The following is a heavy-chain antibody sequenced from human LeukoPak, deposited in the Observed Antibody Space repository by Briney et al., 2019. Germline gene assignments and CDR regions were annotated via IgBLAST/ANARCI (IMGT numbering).Heavy chain of an antibody. J-gene: IGHJ3*02. V-gene: IGHV1-2*02. CDR2: INPNSGGT. Sequence: ASVKVSCKASGYTFTDYYIHWVRQAPGQGLEWMGWINPNSGGTNYAQKFQGRVTVTRDTSISTAYMELSRLRSDDTAVYYCARDKTRHKTYSSNKGAFDIWGQGTMVTVSS. CDR3: ARDKTRHKTYSSNKGAFDI. CDR1: GYTFTDYY. D-gene: IGHD6-13*01.